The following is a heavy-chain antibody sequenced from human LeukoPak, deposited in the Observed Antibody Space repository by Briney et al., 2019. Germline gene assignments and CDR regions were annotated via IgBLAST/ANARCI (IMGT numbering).Heavy chain of an antibody. V-gene: IGHV1-46*01. CDR3: ARGVWDVAMITLGDY. D-gene: IGHD5-12*01. CDR2: INPSGGST. CDR1: GYTFTSYY. J-gene: IGHJ4*02. Sequence: GASVTVSCKASGYTFTSYYMHWVRQAPGQGLEWMGIINPSGGSTSYAQKFQGRVTMTRDTSTSTVYMELSSLRSEDTAVYYCARGVWDVAMITLGDYWGQGTLVTVSS.